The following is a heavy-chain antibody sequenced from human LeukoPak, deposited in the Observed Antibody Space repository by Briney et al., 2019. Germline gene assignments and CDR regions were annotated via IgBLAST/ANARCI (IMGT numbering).Heavy chain of an antibody. D-gene: IGHD3-10*01. CDR3: ARHVYGSGSYYNPLDY. V-gene: IGHV4-39*01. CDR2: IYYSGST. Sequence: SETLSLTCTVSGGSISSSSYYWGWIRQPPGKGLEWIGSIYYSGSTYYNPSLKSRVTISVDTSKNQFSLKLSSVTAADTAVYYCARHVYGSGSYYNPLDYWDQGTLVTVSS. J-gene: IGHJ4*02. CDR1: GGSISSSSYY.